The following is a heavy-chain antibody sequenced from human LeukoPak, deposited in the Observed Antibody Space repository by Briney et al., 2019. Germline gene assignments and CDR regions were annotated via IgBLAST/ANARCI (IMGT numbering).Heavy chain of an antibody. D-gene: IGHD2-2*01. J-gene: IGHJ4*02. Sequence: GGSLRLSCAASGFTFSSYSMNWVRQAPGKGLEWVSYISSSSSTIYYADSVKGRFTISRDNAKNSLYLQMNSLRAEDTAVYYCARWDKSFYCSSTSCPDYWGQGTPVTVSS. CDR1: GFTFSSYS. CDR2: ISSSSSTI. CDR3: ARWDKSFYCSSTSCPDY. V-gene: IGHV3-48*01.